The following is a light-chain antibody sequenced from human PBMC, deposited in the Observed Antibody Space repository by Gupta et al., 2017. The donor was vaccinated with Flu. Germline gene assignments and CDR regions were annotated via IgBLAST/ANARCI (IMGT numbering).Light chain of an antibody. J-gene: IGLJ3*02. V-gene: IGLV2-14*01. CDR2: EVS. CDR3: SSYTTRTTWV. Sequence: QSALTQPASVSGSPGQSIPISCPGTSSDVGRYNYVSWYQQHPGKAPKLMIYEVSNRPSGVSNRCSGSKSGNTASLTISGLQAEDEADYYCSSYTTRTTWVFGGGTKLTVL. CDR1: SSDVGRYNY.